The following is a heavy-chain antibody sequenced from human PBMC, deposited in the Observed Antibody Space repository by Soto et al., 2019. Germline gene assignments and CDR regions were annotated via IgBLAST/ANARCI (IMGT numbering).Heavy chain of an antibody. Sequence: EVQLVESGGGLVQPGGSPRLSCAASGFTVSSNYMSWVRQAPGKGLEWVSVIYSGGSTYYADSVKGRFTISRDNSKNTLYLQMNSLRAEDTAVYYCARARFGGRFDYWGQGTLVTVSS. J-gene: IGHJ4*02. V-gene: IGHV3-66*01. CDR2: IYSGGST. D-gene: IGHD2-15*01. CDR1: GFTVSSNY. CDR3: ARARFGGRFDY.